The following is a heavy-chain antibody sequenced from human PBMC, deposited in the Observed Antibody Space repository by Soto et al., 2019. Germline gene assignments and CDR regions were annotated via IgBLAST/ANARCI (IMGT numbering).Heavy chain of an antibody. CDR1: GYTFTSYG. CDR3: ARGAFDIVVVPAAIDGMDV. D-gene: IGHD2-2*01. V-gene: IGHV1-18*01. J-gene: IGHJ6*02. CDR2: ISAYNGNT. Sequence: GASVKVSCKASGYTFTSYGISWVRQAPGQGLEWMGWISAYNGNTNYAQKLQGRVTMTTDTSTSTAYMELRSLRSDDTAVYYCARGAFDIVVVPAAIDGMDVWGQGTTVTVSS.